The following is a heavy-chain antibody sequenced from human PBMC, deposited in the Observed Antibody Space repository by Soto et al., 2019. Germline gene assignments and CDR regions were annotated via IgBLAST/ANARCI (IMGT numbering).Heavy chain of an antibody. CDR3: ARVDYYDSSGYPYPSLFDY. CDR1: GGSISSYY. D-gene: IGHD3-22*01. J-gene: IGHJ4*02. CDR2: IYYSGST. V-gene: IGHV4-59*01. Sequence: SETLSLTCTVSGGSISSYYWSWIRQPPGKGLEWIGYIYYSGSTNYNPSLKSRDTISVDTSKNQFSLKLSSVTAADTAVYYCARVDYYDSSGYPYPSLFDYWGQGTLVTVSS.